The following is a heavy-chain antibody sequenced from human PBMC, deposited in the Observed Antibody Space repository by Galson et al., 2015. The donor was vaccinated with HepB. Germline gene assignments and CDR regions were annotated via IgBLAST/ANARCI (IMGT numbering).Heavy chain of an antibody. CDR1: GGSFSGYY. CDR3: ARVWSMVRGVPYFDY. V-gene: IGHV4-34*01. Sequence: LSLTCAVYGGSFSGYYWRWIRQPPGKGLEWIGEINHSGSTNYNPSLKSRVTISVDTSKNQFSLKLSSVTAADTAVYYCARVWSMVRGVPYFDYWGQGTLVTVSS. J-gene: IGHJ4*02. D-gene: IGHD3-10*01. CDR2: INHSGST.